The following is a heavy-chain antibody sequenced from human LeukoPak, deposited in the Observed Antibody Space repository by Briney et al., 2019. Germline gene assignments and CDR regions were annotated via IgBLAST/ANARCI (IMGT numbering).Heavy chain of an antibody. CDR2: ISSSSSYI. Sequence: GGSLRLSCAASGFTFSSYSMNWVRQAPGKGLEWVSSISSSSSYIYYADSVKGRFTISRDNAKNSLYLQMNSLRAEDTAVYYCARGLDYGGNSDFDYWGQGTLVTVSP. CDR3: ARGLDYGGNSDFDY. D-gene: IGHD4-23*01. V-gene: IGHV3-21*01. J-gene: IGHJ4*02. CDR1: GFTFSSYS.